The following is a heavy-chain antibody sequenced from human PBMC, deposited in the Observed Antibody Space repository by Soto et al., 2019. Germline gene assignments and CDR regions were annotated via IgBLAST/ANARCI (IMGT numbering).Heavy chain of an antibody. CDR1: GFTFSSYA. Sequence: PGGSLRLSCAASGFTFSSYAMSWVRQAPGKGLEWVSSISSTTNYIYYADSMKGRFTVSRDNAKNSVYLEMNSLSAEDTALYYCARESEDLTSNFDYWGQGILVTVSS. CDR2: ISSTTNYI. CDR3: ARESEDLTSNFDY. J-gene: IGHJ4*02. V-gene: IGHV3-21*01.